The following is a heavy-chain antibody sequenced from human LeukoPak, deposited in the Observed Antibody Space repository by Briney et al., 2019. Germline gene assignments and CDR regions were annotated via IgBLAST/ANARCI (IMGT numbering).Heavy chain of an antibody. CDR3: ARELYGGNSVYDY. CDR1: GGTFSSYA. CDR2: IIPIFGTA. D-gene: IGHD4-23*01. Sequence: SVKVSCKASGGTFSSYAISWVRQAPGQGLEWMGGIIPIFGTANYAQKFQGRVTITADESTSTAYMELSSLRSEDTAVYYCARELYGGNSVYDYWGQGTLVTVSS. J-gene: IGHJ4*02. V-gene: IGHV1-69*13.